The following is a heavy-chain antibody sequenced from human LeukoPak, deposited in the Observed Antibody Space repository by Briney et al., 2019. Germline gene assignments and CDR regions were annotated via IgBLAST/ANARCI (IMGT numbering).Heavy chain of an antibody. CDR3: ARGRGSSWYYFDY. V-gene: IGHV4-39*07. Sequence: SETLSLTCTVSGGSISSSSYYWGWIRQPPGKGLEWIGSIYYSGSTYHNPSLKSRVTISVDTSKNQFSLKLSSVTAADTAVYYCARGRGSSWYYFDYWGQGTLVTVSS. CDR1: GGSISSSSYY. CDR2: IYYSGST. J-gene: IGHJ4*02. D-gene: IGHD6-13*01.